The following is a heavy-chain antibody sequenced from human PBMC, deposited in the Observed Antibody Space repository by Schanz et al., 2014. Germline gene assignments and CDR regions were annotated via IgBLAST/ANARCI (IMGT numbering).Heavy chain of an antibody. V-gene: IGHV3-33*08. CDR2: IWYDGSNE. D-gene: IGHD3-10*01. CDR3: ARDQYYFGSGNPFDI. J-gene: IGHJ3*02. Sequence: QVQLVESGGGVVQPGGSLRLSCAASGFTFDPYAMHWLRQSPGKGLEWVALIWYDGSNEYYADSVKGRFTISRDSSKNTLYLQMNSLRAEDTAVYYCARDQYYFGSGNPFDIWGQGTMVTVSS. CDR1: GFTFDPYA.